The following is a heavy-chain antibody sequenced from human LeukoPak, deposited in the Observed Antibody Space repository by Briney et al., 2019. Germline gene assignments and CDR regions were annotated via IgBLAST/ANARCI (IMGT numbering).Heavy chain of an antibody. CDR2: SSTVTGNI. V-gene: IGHV3-48*04. J-gene: IGHJ6*03. Sequence: GGSLRLSCAASGFAFISTSIHWVRQAPGKGLEWLSYSSTVTGNIYYADSVKGRFTISRDNAKSSLYLQMSSLRAEDTADYFCATTGNFYDMDVWGKGTTVTVSS. D-gene: IGHD1-1*01. CDR1: GFAFISTS. CDR3: ATTGNFYDMDV.